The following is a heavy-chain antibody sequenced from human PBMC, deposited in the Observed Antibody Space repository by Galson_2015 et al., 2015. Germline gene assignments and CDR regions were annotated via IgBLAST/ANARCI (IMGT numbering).Heavy chain of an antibody. J-gene: IGHJ5*02. CDR3: AREGRSYNNP. Sequence: CAISGDSVSSHSAAGNWIKQSPSRGLERRGRTYYRSKWYNDYAVSVKSRITINPATSKNQFSLQLNSVTPEDTAVYYCAREGRSYNNPWGQGTLVTVSS. D-gene: IGHD2-15*01. CDR1: GDSVSSHSAA. CDR2: TYYRSKWYN. V-gene: IGHV6-1*01.